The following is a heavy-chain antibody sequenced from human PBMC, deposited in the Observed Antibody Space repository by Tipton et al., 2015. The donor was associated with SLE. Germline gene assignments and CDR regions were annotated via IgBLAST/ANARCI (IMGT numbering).Heavy chain of an antibody. CDR1: GGSLGTHY. D-gene: IGHD4-23*01. V-gene: IGHV4-4*08. CDR2: IYNSGNT. CDR3: AGDYGGPDCFDP. Sequence: TLSLSCTVSGGSLGTHYWTWIRQPPGKGLEWIGYIYNSGNTKYNPPLKSRVTISVDTSKNQVSLKLTSLTAADTAIYYCAGDYGGPDCFDPWGLGTLVTVSP. J-gene: IGHJ5*02.